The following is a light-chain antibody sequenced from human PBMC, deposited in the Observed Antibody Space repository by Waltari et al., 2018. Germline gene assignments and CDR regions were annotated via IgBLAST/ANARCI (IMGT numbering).Light chain of an antibody. CDR3: MQGLQSPT. CDR2: WGS. J-gene: IGKJ5*01. Sequence: DIVMTQSPLSLPVTPGEPASISCRSSQSLLHSNGYYYLHWYLQKPGQSPQLLIHWGSNRASGVPDRFSGSGSGTDFTLKISRVEAEDVGVYFCMQGLQSPTFGQGTRLEIK. CDR1: QSLLHSNGYYY. V-gene: IGKV2-28*01.